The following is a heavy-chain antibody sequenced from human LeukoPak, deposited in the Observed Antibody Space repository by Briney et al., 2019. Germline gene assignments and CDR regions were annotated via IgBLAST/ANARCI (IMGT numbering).Heavy chain of an antibody. V-gene: IGHV3-20*04. CDR2: INWNGGST. CDR3: ARWNLLSDY. J-gene: IGHJ4*02. CDR1: GFTFDDYG. Sequence: RTGGSLRLSCAASGFTFDDYGMSWVRQAPGKGLEWVSGINWNGGSTGYADSVKGRFIISRDNAKNSLYLQMNSLRAEDTGVYYCARWNLLSDYWGQGTLVTVSS. D-gene: IGHD2-21*01.